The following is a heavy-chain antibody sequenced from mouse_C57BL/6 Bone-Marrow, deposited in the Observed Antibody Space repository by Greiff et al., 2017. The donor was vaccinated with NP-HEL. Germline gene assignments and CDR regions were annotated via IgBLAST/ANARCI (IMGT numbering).Heavy chain of an antibody. CDR2: IDPSDSYT. J-gene: IGHJ3*01. CDR1: GYTFTSYW. D-gene: IGHD1-1*01. Sequence: QVQLQQPGAELVKPGASVKLSCKASGYTFTSYWMQWVKQRPGQGLEWIGEIDPSDSYTTSNQKFKGKATLTVDTSSSTAYMQLSSLPSEDSAVYYCARGTVYYGSSYVQFAYWGQGTLVTVSA. V-gene: IGHV1-50*01. CDR3: ARGTVYYGSSYVQFAY.